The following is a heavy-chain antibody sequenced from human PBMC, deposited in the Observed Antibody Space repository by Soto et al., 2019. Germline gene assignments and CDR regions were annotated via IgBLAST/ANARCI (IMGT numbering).Heavy chain of an antibody. D-gene: IGHD6-13*01. J-gene: IGHJ3*02. V-gene: IGHV3-33*01. CDR2: IWYDGSNK. CDR3: ARDASIEAAGTYEWALDI. CDR1: GFTFSSYG. Sequence: QVQLVESGGGVVQTGRSLRLSCAASGFTFSSYGMHWVRQAPGKGLEWVAVIWYDGSNKDYADSVKGRFTISRDNSKKTLYQQKNSLAADDTAVYYCARDASIEAAGTYEWALDIWGQGTMFTVSS.